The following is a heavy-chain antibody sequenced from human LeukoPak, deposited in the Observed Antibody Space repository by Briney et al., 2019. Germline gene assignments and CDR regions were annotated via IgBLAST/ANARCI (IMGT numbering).Heavy chain of an antibody. CDR2: ISGSGHVT. D-gene: IGHD4-23*01. CDR3: AKGYGGKFFYFDY. CDR1: GFTFGSCA. J-gene: IGHJ4*02. V-gene: IGHV3-23*01. Sequence: LPGGSLRLSCGASGFTFGSCAMSWVRQAPGKGLEWVSTISGSGHVTYFASSVKGRFTILRDNSKNTLYLEMNSLRAEDTAIYYCAKGYGGKFFYFDYWGQGTLVTVSS.